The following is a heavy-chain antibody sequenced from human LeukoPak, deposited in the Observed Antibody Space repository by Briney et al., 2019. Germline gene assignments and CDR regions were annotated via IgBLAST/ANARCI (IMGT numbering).Heavy chain of an antibody. V-gene: IGHV3-21*01. CDR3: AKDRAPFYGGNSDSFDY. D-gene: IGHD4-23*01. J-gene: IGHJ4*02. CDR2: ISSSSSYI. CDR1: GFTFSSYS. Sequence: GGSLRLSCAASGFTFSSYSMNWVRQAPGKGLEWVSSISSSSSYIYCADSVKGRFTISRDNAKNSLYLQMNSLRAEDTAVYYCAKDRAPFYGGNSDSFDYWGQGTLATVSS.